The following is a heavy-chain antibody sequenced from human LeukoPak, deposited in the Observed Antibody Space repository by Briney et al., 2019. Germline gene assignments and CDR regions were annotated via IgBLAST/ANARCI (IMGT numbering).Heavy chain of an antibody. V-gene: IGHV1-46*01. CDR1: GYTFTNYY. J-gene: IGHJ3*02. Sequence: GASVKVSCKASGYTFTNYYMHWVRQAPGQGLEWMGIINPRGGSTSYAQKLQGRVTMTTDTSTSTAYMELRSLRSDDTAVYYCARDPTFLLRYFDWTDAFDIWGQGTMVTVSS. CDR2: INPRGGST. CDR3: ARDPTFLLRYFDWTDAFDI. D-gene: IGHD3-9*01.